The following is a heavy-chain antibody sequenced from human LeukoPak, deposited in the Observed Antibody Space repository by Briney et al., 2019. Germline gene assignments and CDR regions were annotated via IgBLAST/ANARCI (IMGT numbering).Heavy chain of an antibody. D-gene: IGHD3-10*01. CDR2: ISFSGHVI. J-gene: IGHJ4*02. V-gene: IGHV3-NL1*01. CDR3: ANDHFGSGSWDY. CDR1: GFPFDSYA. Sequence: GGSLRLSCVASGFPFDSYAMNWVRQVPGKGLEWVSFISFSGHVIYIAESVKGRFTISRDNSKNTLYLEMNNLRPADTGVYYCANDHFGSGSWDYWGRGTLVTVSS.